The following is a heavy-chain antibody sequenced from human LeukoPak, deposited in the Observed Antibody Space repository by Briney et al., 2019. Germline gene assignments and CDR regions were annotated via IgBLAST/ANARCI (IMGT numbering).Heavy chain of an antibody. D-gene: IGHD3-22*01. Sequence: HPGGSLRLSCAASGFTFSSYAMSWVRQAPGKGLEWVSAVSGNGGSTFYADSVKGRFTISRDNSKNTLYLQMNSLRAEDTAVYYCAKPPFYDSSGFANWGQGTLVTVSS. CDR1: GFTFSSYA. CDR3: AKPPFYDSSGFAN. V-gene: IGHV3-23*01. J-gene: IGHJ4*02. CDR2: VSGNGGST.